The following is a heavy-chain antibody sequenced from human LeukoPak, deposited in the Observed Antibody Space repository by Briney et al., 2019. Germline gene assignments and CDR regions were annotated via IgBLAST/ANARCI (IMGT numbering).Heavy chain of an antibody. CDR2: ISSSSSYI. Sequence: GGSLRLSCVASGFPFSSYWMTWVRQAPGKGLEWVSSISSSSSYIYYADSVKGRFTISRDNAKNSPYLQMNSLRAEDTAVYYCARDLIGGFDPWGQGTPVTVSS. J-gene: IGHJ5*02. CDR1: GFPFSSYW. V-gene: IGHV3-21*01. CDR3: ARDLIGGFDP.